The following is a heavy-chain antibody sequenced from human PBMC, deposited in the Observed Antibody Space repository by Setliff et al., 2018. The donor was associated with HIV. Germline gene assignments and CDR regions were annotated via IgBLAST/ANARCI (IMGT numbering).Heavy chain of an antibody. CDR2: ISGRGDYT. CDR3: ARERSVGELSLALDW. CDR1: GFTFSDYY. Sequence: PGGSLRLSCAASGFTFSDYYMGWIRQAPGKGLAWVSYISGRGDYTIYTDSVKGRFTISRDNAKKLLYLQMNNLRAEDTAVYYCARERSVGELSLALDWWGQGALVTV. J-gene: IGHJ4*02. V-gene: IGHV3-11*05. D-gene: IGHD3-16*02.